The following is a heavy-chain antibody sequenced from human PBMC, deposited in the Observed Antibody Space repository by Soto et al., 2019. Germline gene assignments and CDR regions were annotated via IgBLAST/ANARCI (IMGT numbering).Heavy chain of an antibody. J-gene: IGHJ6*02. CDR2: IYYSGST. D-gene: IGHD2-15*01. CDR1: GGSISSGGYY. V-gene: IGHV4-31*03. CDR3: ARGPLGYCSGGSCYREPVYYYGMDV. Sequence: LSLTCTVSGGSISSGGYYWSWIRQHPGKGLEWIGYIYYSGSTYYNPSLKSRVTISVDTSKNQFSLKLSSVTAADTAVYYCARGPLGYCSGGSCYREPVYYYGMDVWGQGTTVTVSS.